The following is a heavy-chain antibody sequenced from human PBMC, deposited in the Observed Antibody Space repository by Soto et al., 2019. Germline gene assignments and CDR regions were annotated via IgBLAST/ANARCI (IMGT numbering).Heavy chain of an antibody. CDR2: IIPIFGTA. CDR3: ARDAGYSSSWYNWFDP. D-gene: IGHD6-13*01. Sequence: QVQLVQSGAEVKKPGSSVKVSCKASGGTFSSYAISWVRQAPGQGLEWMGGIIPIFGTANYAQKFQGRVTITADESTSXADRELSSLRSEDTAVYYCARDAGYSSSWYNWFDPWGQGTLVTVSS. CDR1: GGTFSSYA. J-gene: IGHJ5*02. V-gene: IGHV1-69*12.